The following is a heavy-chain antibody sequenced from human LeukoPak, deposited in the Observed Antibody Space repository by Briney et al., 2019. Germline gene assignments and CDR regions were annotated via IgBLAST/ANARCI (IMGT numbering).Heavy chain of an antibody. J-gene: IGHJ4*02. CDR1: GFTFSSYA. CDR3: ARGQGMAVAGTPFDY. Sequence: GGSLRLSCAASGFTFSSYAMHWVRQAPGKGLEWVTVISYDGSDQYYADSVKGRFTISRDNSKNTLYLQMNSLRAEDTAVYYCARGQGMAVAGTPFDYWGQGTLVTVSS. CDR2: ISYDGSDQ. D-gene: IGHD6-13*01. V-gene: IGHV3-30*04.